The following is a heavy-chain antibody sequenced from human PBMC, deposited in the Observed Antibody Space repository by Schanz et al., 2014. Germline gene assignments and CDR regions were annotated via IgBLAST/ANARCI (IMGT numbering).Heavy chain of an antibody. V-gene: IGHV3-23*04. CDR1: GFTFTTNA. CDR3: AKDGVPSPWVCFGGYCYSGGADY. CDR2: ISGNGGST. Sequence: VQLVESGGGVVQPGRSLRLSCAASGFTFTTNAMSWVRQPPGKGLEWVSAISGNGGSTYFADSVKGRFTISRDTSGNTLYLQMNSLTGEDTAVYYCAKDGVPSPWVCFGGYCYSGGADYWGQGTLVTVSS. J-gene: IGHJ4*02. D-gene: IGHD2-21*02.